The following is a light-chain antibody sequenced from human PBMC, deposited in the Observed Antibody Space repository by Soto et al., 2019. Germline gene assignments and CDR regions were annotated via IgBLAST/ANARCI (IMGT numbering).Light chain of an antibody. J-gene: IGKJ3*01. Sequence: DIQMTQSPSTLSASVGDIVTITCLASQSISSYLNWYQQKPGKAPKLLIYAASSLQSGVPSRFSGSGSGTDFTLAISSLQPEDFATYYCQQSYSTPRTFGPGTKVHI. CDR2: AAS. CDR3: QQSYSTPRT. V-gene: IGKV1-39*01. CDR1: QSISSY.